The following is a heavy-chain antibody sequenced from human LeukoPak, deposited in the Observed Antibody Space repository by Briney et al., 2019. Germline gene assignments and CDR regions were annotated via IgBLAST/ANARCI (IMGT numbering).Heavy chain of an antibody. CDR3: ARDQDIVVVSAAQAFDP. J-gene: IGHJ5*02. CDR2: ISTYNGDT. V-gene: IGHV1-18*01. CDR1: GYTFTSYG. D-gene: IGHD2-2*01. Sequence: ASVKVSCKASGYTFTSYGVSWVRQAPGQGLEWMGWISTYNGDTDYAQKLQGRLTMTTDTSTSTAYMELRSLRFDDTAVYYCARDQDIVVVSAAQAFDPWGQGTLVTVSS.